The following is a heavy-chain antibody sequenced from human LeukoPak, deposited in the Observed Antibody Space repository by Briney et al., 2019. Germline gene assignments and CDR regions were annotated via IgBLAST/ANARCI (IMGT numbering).Heavy chain of an antibody. Sequence: PGGSLRLSCAASGFTFSSYEMNWVRQAPGKGLEWVAHISTNGDVINYANSVKGRFTISRDNAKNSVYLQMNSLRVDDTALYYCARDATTAVGWVYMDVWGKGTTVTISS. V-gene: IGHV3-48*03. CDR2: ISTNGDVI. CDR3: ARDATTAVGWVYMDV. D-gene: IGHD6-13*01. J-gene: IGHJ6*03. CDR1: GFTFSSYE.